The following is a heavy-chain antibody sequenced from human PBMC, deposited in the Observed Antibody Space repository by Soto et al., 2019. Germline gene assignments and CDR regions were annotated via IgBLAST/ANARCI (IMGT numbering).Heavy chain of an antibody. CDR2: IKPDGSEK. CDR3: ARSITTLGVVTISDDNWFDP. CDR1: GLTFSSYW. Sequence: EGQLVESGGGLVQPGGSLRLSCEASGLTFSSYWMTWVRQAPGKGLEWVADIKPDGSEKYYVDSVEGRFTISRDNAKNSIFLEMNSLRLEDTAVYYCARSITTLGVVTISDDNWFDPWGQGTPVTVSS. J-gene: IGHJ5*02. V-gene: IGHV3-7*03. D-gene: IGHD3-3*01.